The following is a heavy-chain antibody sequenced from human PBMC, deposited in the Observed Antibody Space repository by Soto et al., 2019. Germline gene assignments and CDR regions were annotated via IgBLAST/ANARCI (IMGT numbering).Heavy chain of an antibody. Sequence: PWGSLRLSCAASGFTFSNALINWVRQAPGKGLEWVGRIKSKTDGGTTDYAEPVKGRFAISRDDSNNMVYLQMNSLKIEDTAVYYCTTDSYSTIIIVRFDYWGHGTLVTVSS. CDR3: TTDSYSTIIIVRFDY. CDR1: GFTFSNAL. CDR2: IKSKTDGGTT. J-gene: IGHJ4*01. V-gene: IGHV3-15*07. D-gene: IGHD3-22*01.